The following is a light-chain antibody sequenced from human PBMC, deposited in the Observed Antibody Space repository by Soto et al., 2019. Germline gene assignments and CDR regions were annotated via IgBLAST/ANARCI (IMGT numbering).Light chain of an antibody. CDR1: QDISNY. J-gene: IGKJ4*01. CDR2: AAS. V-gene: IGKV1-27*01. CDR3: QKYNRAPLT. Sequence: DIQMTQSPSSLSASVGDTVTITCRASQDISNYLAWYQQKPGRVPKVLIYAASTLQSGVPSRFSAIGSGTYFTLTISSLQPEDVATYYCQKYNRAPLTFGGGTKWIS.